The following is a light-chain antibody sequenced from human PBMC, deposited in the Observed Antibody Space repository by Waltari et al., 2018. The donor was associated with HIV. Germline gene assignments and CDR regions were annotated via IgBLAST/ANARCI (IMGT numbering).Light chain of an antibody. V-gene: IGKV4-1*01. CDR3: QQYYGTPLT. CDR2: WAS. Sequence: DIVMTQSPASLAVSLGERATINCKSSQSVLYSSKNKNYLAWYQQKPGQPPTLLIYWASTRESGVHDRFSGSGSGTDFTLTISSLQAEDVAVYYCQQYYGTPLTFGGGTKVEIK. CDR1: QSVLYSSKNKNY. J-gene: IGKJ4*01.